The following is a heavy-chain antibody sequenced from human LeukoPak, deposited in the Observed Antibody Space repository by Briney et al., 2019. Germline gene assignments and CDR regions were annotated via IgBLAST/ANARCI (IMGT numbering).Heavy chain of an antibody. Sequence: SETLSLTCTVSGGSISSYYWSWIRQPPGKGLGWIGYISYSGRTNYNPSLKSRVTISVDTSKNQFSLRLSSVTAADTAVYYCARKTGDLYYFDYWGQGTLVTVSS. D-gene: IGHD7-27*01. J-gene: IGHJ4*02. V-gene: IGHV4-59*01. CDR2: ISYSGRT. CDR3: ARKTGDLYYFDY. CDR1: GGSISSYY.